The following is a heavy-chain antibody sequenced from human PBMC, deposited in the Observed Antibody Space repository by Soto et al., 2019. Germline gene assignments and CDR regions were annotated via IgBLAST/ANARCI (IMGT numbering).Heavy chain of an antibody. CDR2: INPSGGST. D-gene: IGHD3-3*01. Sequence: ASVKVSCKASGYTFTSYYMHWVRQAPGQGLEWMGIINPSGGSTSCAQKFQGRVTMTRDTSTSTVYMELSSLRSEDTAVYYCAREVPSNYDFWTRYYYYYYGMDVWGQGTTVTVSS. V-gene: IGHV1-46*01. CDR3: AREVPSNYDFWTRYYYYYYGMDV. J-gene: IGHJ6*02. CDR1: GYTFTSYY.